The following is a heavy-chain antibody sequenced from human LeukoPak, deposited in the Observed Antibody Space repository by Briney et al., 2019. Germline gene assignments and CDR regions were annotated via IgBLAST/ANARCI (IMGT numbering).Heavy chain of an antibody. Sequence: SETPSLTCAVSGGSLIGYYGTWIRQPPGKGLEWIGEINHRGSANYNPSLKSRVTLSVDTSNNQFSLRLNFVTAADTAVYYCGRHNWNAADPNQWGQGSLVIVSS. V-gene: IGHV4-34*01. D-gene: IGHD1-1*01. CDR2: INHRGSA. CDR3: GRHNWNAADPNQ. CDR1: GGSLIGYY. J-gene: IGHJ1*01.